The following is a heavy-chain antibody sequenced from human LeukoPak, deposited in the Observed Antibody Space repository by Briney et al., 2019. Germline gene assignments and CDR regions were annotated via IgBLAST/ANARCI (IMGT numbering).Heavy chain of an antibody. CDR3: GRGSVGFGELNY. V-gene: IGHV3-30-3*01. Sequence: GGSLRLSCAASGXTFSSYAMHWVRQAPGKGLEWVAVISYDGSNKFYADSVKGRFTLSRDNSKNTLYLQMNSLRIEDTAVYYCGRGSVGFGELNYWGQGTLVTVSS. D-gene: IGHD3-10*01. CDR1: GXTFSSYA. J-gene: IGHJ4*02. CDR2: ISYDGSNK.